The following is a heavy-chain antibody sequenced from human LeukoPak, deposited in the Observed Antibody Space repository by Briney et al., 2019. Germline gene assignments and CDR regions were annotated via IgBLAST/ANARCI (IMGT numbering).Heavy chain of an antibody. V-gene: IGHV3-30*04. Sequence: GGSLRLSCVASGFSFSGYAIHWVRQAPGRGLEWVALISYNGGRREFADSVRGRFTIDRDNSKNSLSLQMNSLRAEDTAVYYCARDRLLEDRDYHYYYYMDVWGIGTTVTVSS. CDR1: GFSFSGYA. CDR3: ARDRLLEDRDYHYYYYMDV. D-gene: IGHD1-1*01. J-gene: IGHJ6*03. CDR2: ISYNGGRR.